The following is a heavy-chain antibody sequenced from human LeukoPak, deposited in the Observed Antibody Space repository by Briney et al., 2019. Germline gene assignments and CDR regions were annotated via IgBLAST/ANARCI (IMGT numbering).Heavy chain of an antibody. CDR1: GDSISNYY. CDR2: IYNSGNT. V-gene: IGHV4-59*01. Sequence: SSGTLSLTCNVSGDSISNYYWSWIRQPPGKGLEWIGYIYNSGNTNYNPSLKSRVTISEDTSKNQFSLKLSSVTAADTAVYYCARTVHYSSGWSPTYYFDYWGQGTLVTVSS. J-gene: IGHJ4*02. CDR3: ARTVHYSSGWSPTYYFDY. D-gene: IGHD6-19*01.